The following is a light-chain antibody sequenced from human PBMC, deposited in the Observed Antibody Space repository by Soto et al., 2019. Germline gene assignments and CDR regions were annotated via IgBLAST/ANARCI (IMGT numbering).Light chain of an antibody. J-gene: IGLJ1*01. CDR1: STDVGGYDF. Sequence: QSVLTQPASVSGSPRQAITISCTGTSTDVGGYDFVSWYQHHPGKAPKLMISEVSNRPSGVSNRISGCKSGSTASLTISGLQAEDEADYYCSSYTSSSTDVLGTGTKLAVL. V-gene: IGLV2-14*01. CDR3: SSYTSSSTDV. CDR2: EVS.